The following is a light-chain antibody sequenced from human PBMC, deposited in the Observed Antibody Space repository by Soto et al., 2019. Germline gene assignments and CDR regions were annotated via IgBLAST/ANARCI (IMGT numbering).Light chain of an antibody. CDR2: CNN. V-gene: IGLV1-44*01. Sequence: QSVLTQPPSASGTPGQRVTISCSGGSSNIGSNTVNWYQHLPGTAPKLLIYCNNQRPSGVSDRFSGSMSGTSASLAISGLQSEDEADYYCAAWDDSLNGPVFGGGTKLTVL. J-gene: IGLJ2*01. CDR3: AAWDDSLNGPV. CDR1: SSNIGSNT.